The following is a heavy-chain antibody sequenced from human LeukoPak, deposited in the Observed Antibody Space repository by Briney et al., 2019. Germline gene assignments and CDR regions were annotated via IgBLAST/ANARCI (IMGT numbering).Heavy chain of an antibody. CDR1: GFTFSSYA. CDR3: AKDPIVVVPAARDY. J-gene: IGHJ4*02. CDR2: ISGSGGST. D-gene: IGHD2-2*01. Sequence: PGGSLRLSCAASGFTFSSYAMSWVRQAPGKGLEWVSAISGSGGSTYYADSVKGRFTISRDNSKNTLCLQMNSLRAEDTAVYYCAKDPIVVVPAARDYWGQGTLVTVSS. V-gene: IGHV3-23*01.